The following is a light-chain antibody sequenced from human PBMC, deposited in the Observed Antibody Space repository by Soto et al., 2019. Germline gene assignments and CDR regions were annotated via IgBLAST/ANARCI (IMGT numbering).Light chain of an antibody. CDR3: QQYNNWPRT. V-gene: IGKV3-15*01. J-gene: IGKJ1*01. CDR1: QSVSSN. CDR2: AAS. Sequence: EIVLTQSPGTLSLSPGERATLSCRASQSVSSNLAWYQQXPGQAPRLLIYAASTRATCIPARFSGSGSGTEFTLTISSLQSEDFAVEYCQQYNNWPRTFGQGTKVDIK.